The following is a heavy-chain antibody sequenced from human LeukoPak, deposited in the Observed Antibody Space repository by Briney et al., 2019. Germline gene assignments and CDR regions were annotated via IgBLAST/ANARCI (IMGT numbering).Heavy chain of an antibody. CDR2: IYYSGST. J-gene: IGHJ4*02. Sequence: PSETLSLTCTVSGGSISSSSYYWGWIRQPPGKGLEWIGSIYYSGSTYYNPSLKSRVTISVDTSKNQFSLKLSSVTAADTAVYYCARDYPSGSYDYWGQGTLVTVSS. D-gene: IGHD1-26*01. V-gene: IGHV4-39*07. CDR3: ARDYPSGSYDY. CDR1: GGSISSSSYY.